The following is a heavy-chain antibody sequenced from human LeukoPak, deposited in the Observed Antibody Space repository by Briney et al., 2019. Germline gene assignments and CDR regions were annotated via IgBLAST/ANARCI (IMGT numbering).Heavy chain of an antibody. D-gene: IGHD6-25*01. J-gene: IGHJ4*02. V-gene: IGHV3-74*01. CDR3: TARPWGGAAAIFDY. CDR1: GFTLNTYW. CDR2: ISGDGNFK. Sequence: GGSLRLSCAASGFTLNTYWIHWVRQTPQTGLEWVAGISGDGNFKRNADSVRGRRTIFTDNAKSTVSLQVSSLRAEDTAVYYCTARPWGGAAAIFDYWGQGTLVTVSS.